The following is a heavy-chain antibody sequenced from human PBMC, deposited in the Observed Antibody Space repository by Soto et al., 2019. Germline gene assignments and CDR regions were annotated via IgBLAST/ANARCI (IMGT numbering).Heavy chain of an antibody. D-gene: IGHD3-10*01. CDR2: ISSSSSYI. CDR1: GFTFSSYS. J-gene: IGHJ6*03. CDR3: ARATPSLQPELGYYYYYMDV. Sequence: EVQLVESGGGLVKPGGSLRLSCAASGFTFSSYSMNWVRQAPGKGLEWVSSISSSSSYIYYADSVKGRFTISRDNAKNSLYLQMNSLRAEDTAVYYCARATPSLQPELGYYYYYMDVWGKGTTVTVSS. V-gene: IGHV3-21*01.